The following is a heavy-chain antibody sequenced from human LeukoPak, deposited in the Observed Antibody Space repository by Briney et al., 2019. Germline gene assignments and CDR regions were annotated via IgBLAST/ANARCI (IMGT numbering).Heavy chain of an antibody. Sequence: SETLSLTCSVSGGSISNYYWSWIRQPAGKGLEWIGRIYTSGSTNYNPSLKSRVTISVDKSKNQFSLKLSSVTAADTAVYYCARGSSGWYGFDYWGQGTLVTVSS. CDR3: ARGSSGWYGFDY. V-gene: IGHV4-4*07. D-gene: IGHD6-13*01. J-gene: IGHJ4*02. CDR1: GGSISNYY. CDR2: IYTSGST.